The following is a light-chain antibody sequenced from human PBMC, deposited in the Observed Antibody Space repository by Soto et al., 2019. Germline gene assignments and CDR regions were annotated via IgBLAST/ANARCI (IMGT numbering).Light chain of an antibody. CDR1: QSISSY. CDR2: GAS. J-gene: IGKJ1*01. Sequence: DIQMTPSPSSLSASVGDRVTITCRASQSISSYLNWYQQKPGKAPKLLIYGASSLQSGVPSRFSGSGSGTDFTITISSLQPEDFATYYCQQTYSAPRTFGQGNKVEIK. CDR3: QQTYSAPRT. V-gene: IGKV1-39*01.